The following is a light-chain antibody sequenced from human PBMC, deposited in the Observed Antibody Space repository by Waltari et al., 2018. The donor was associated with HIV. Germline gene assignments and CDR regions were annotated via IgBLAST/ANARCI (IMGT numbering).Light chain of an antibody. CDR3: QKYGSSLWT. CDR2: RVS. CDR1: QSVGRNS. V-gene: IGKV3-20*01. Sequence: IVLTQSPGTLSLSPWARATLSCRASQSVGRNSLAWYQQKPGQAPSLLIYRVSNRATGIPDRFSGSGSGTDFNLTISRLEPEDFAVYYCQKYGSSLWTFGQGTKVEIK. J-gene: IGKJ1*01.